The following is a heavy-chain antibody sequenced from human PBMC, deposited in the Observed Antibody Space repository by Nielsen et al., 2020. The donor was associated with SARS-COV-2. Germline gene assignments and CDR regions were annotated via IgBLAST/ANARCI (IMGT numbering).Heavy chain of an antibody. CDR3: ATSNLAYCGGDCYSVSDY. D-gene: IGHD2-21*02. V-gene: IGHV1-24*01. J-gene: IGHJ4*02. Sequence: ASVKVSCKVSGYTLTELSMHWVRQAPGKGLEWMGGFDPEDGETIYAQKFQGRVTMTEDTSTDTAYMELSSLRSEDTAVYYCATSNLAYCGGDCYSVSDYWGQGTLVTVSS. CDR1: GYTLTELS. CDR2: FDPEDGET.